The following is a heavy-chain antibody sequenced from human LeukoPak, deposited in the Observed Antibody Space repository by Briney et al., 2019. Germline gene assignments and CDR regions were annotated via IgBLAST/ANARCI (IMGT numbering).Heavy chain of an antibody. J-gene: IGHJ4*02. Sequence: SETLSLTCAVSGGSINSGVYYWTSIRQPPGKGLEWIGYIYYSGSTYYNPSLKSRVTISVDTSKNQFSLKLSSVTAADTAVYYCARERRLRYFDWLSVSFDYWGQGTLVTVSS. CDR1: GGSINSGVYY. CDR2: IYYSGST. V-gene: IGHV4-30-4*08. CDR3: ARERRLRYFDWLSVSFDY. D-gene: IGHD3-9*01.